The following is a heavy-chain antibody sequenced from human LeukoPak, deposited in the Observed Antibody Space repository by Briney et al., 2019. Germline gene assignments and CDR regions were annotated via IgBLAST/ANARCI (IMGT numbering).Heavy chain of an antibody. V-gene: IGHV1-69*02. D-gene: IGHD2-2*01. Sequence: SVKVSCEASGGTFVSYTISWVRQAPGQGLEWMGRIIPILGIANYAQKFQGRVTITADKSTSTAYMELSSLRSEDTAVYYCARGPHCSSTSCYRNWFDPWGQGTLVTVSS. CDR1: GGTFVSYT. CDR3: ARGPHCSSTSCYRNWFDP. J-gene: IGHJ5*02. CDR2: IIPILGIA.